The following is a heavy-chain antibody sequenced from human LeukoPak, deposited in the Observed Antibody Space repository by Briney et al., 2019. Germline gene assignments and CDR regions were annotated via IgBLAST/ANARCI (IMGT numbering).Heavy chain of an antibody. J-gene: IGHJ3*02. CDR2: ISAYNGNT. D-gene: IGHD1-20*01. V-gene: IGHV1-18*01. CDR1: GYTFTSYG. Sequence: GASVKVSCKASGYTFTSYGISWVRQAPGQGLEWMGWISAYNGNTNYAQKLQGRVTMTTDTSTSTAYMELRSLRSDDTAVYYCARDGDNWNDAPRSFDIWGQGTMVTVSS. CDR3: ARDGDNWNDAPRSFDI.